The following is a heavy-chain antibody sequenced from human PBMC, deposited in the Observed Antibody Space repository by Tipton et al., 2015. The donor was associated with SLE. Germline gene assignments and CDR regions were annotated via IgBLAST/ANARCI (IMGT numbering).Heavy chain of an antibody. CDR2: INHSGGT. V-gene: IGHV4-34*01. D-gene: IGHD5-12*01. J-gene: IGHJ4*02. CDR3: ARRHYSGPFDS. Sequence: TLSLTCAVYGGSFGDDYWSWIRQPPGKGLEWIGEINHSGGTYYNPSLKSRVSFSIDTSKHQFSLKLNSVTAADTAVYYCARRHYSGPFDSWGQGTLVTVSS. CDR1: GGSFGDDY.